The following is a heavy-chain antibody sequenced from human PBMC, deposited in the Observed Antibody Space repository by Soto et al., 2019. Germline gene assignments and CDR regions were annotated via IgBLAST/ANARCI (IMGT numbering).Heavy chain of an antibody. D-gene: IGHD6-25*01. CDR2: IVVAGDT. Sequence: DVLLVESGGGLVQPGGSLRLSCTTSGFTFSTYDMHWVRQVTGKGLEWVSGIVVAGDTYYPDSVKGRFTISRENAKNSLYLQMDSLRVEDTAVYYCARRGIDTMSGFDALDVWGLGPKVTVSS. V-gene: IGHV3-13*01. J-gene: IGHJ3*01. CDR1: GFTFSTYD. CDR3: ARRGIDTMSGFDALDV.